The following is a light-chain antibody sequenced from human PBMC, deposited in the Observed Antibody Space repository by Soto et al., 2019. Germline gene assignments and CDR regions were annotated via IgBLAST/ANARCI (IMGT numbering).Light chain of an antibody. J-gene: IGKJ3*01. Sequence: DIQMTQSPSSLSASVGDRVTITCRASQGISNYLAWYQQKPGKVPKLLIYAASTLQSGVPSWFSGSGSGTVFTLTISSRQSEDVATYYCQNYNSAPFTFGPGTKVDIK. V-gene: IGKV1-27*01. CDR2: AAS. CDR3: QNYNSAPFT. CDR1: QGISNY.